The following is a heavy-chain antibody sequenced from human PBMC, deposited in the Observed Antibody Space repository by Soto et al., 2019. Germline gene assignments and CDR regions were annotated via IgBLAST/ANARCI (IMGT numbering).Heavy chain of an antibody. Sequence: PGGSLRLSCAASGFTFSNFWMHWVRQAPGKGLVWVSRIYSDGSGTTYADSVKGRFTISRDNSKNTLYLQMTSLRAEDTAVYYCARDPRTARASAMDVWGQGTTVTVSS. CDR2: IYSDGSGT. CDR3: ARDPRTARASAMDV. J-gene: IGHJ6*02. D-gene: IGHD6-6*01. V-gene: IGHV3-74*01. CDR1: GFTFSNFW.